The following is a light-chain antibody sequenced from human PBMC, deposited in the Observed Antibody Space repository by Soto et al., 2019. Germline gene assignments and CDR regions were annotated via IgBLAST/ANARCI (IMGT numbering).Light chain of an antibody. CDR1: SSDVGRYDY. J-gene: IGLJ3*02. V-gene: IGLV2-11*01. Sequence: QSALTQPRSVSGSPGQSVTISCTGTSSDVGRYDYVSWYQQHPGKAPKLMIYDVSKRPSGVPDRFSGSKSGNTASLTISGLQAEDEADYYCCSYAGARTYVLFGGGTKVTVL. CDR2: DVS. CDR3: CSYAGARTYVL.